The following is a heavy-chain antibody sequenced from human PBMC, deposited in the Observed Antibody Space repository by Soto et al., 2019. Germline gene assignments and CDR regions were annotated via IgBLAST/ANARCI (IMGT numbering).Heavy chain of an antibody. J-gene: IGHJ5*02. V-gene: IGHV3-11*06. CDR3: SRGGGSGLFDL. CDR1: GFTFSDYY. Sequence: QVQLVESGGGLVKPGGSLRLSCATSGFTFSDYYMSWIRQAPGKGLEFVSYISPKGTYRTYADSVKGRFTISRDNAKNSLYLQVNSLRAEDTAVYYCSRGGGSGLFDLWGQGTFVTVSS. D-gene: IGHD2-15*01. CDR2: ISPKGTYR.